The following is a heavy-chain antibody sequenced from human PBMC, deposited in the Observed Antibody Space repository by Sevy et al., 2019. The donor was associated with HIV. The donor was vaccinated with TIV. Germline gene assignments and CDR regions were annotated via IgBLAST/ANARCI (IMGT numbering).Heavy chain of an antibody. CDR2: IKSKTDGGTT. V-gene: IGHV3-15*01. Sequence: GGSLRLSCAASGFTFSNAWMSWVRQAPGKGLEWVGRIKSKTDGGTTDYAAPVKGRFTISRDDSKNTLYLQMNSLKTEDTAVYYCTTDRGQQFRAVNWFDPWGQGTLVTVSS. D-gene: IGHD3-10*01. CDR1: GFTFSNAW. CDR3: TTDRGQQFRAVNWFDP. J-gene: IGHJ5*02.